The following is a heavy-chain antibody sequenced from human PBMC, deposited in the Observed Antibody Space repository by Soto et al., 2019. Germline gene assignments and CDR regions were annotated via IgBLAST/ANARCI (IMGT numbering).Heavy chain of an antibody. D-gene: IGHD2-2*01. CDR3: AKGFVPAAKNSLNDY. CDR1: GFSFSDYA. Sequence: GGSLRLSCAASGFSFSDYAMTWVRQAPGKGLEWVSTIIDNGGSTYYADSVKGRFTISRDNSKKTLYLQMNSLRAEDTAVYHCAKGFVPAAKNSLNDYWGQRTLMTF. V-gene: IGHV3-23*01. J-gene: IGHJ4*02. CDR2: IIDNGGST.